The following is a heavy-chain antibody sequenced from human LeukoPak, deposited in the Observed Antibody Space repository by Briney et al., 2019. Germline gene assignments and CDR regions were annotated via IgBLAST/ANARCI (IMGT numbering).Heavy chain of an antibody. V-gene: IGHV3-7*01. Sequence: GGSLRLSCAASGCTFSSYWMSWVRQAPGKGLEWVANIKQDGSEKYYVDSVKGRFTISRDNAKNPLYLQMNSLRAEDTAVYYCARDDFGGWYYFDYWGQGTLVTVSS. D-gene: IGHD6-19*01. J-gene: IGHJ4*02. CDR1: GCTFSSYW. CDR3: ARDDFGGWYYFDY. CDR2: IKQDGSEK.